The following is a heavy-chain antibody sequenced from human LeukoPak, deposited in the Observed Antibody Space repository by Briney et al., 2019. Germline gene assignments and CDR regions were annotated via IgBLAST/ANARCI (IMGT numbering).Heavy chain of an antibody. D-gene: IGHD6-19*01. CDR2: IYYSGST. V-gene: IGHV4-30-4*01. CDR1: GGSISSGDYY. CDR3: ARVEDSSGWYIDY. Sequence: SQTLSLTCTVSGGSISSGDYYWSWIRQPPGKGLEWIGYIYYSGSTYYNPSLKSRVTISVDTSKNQFSLKLSSVTAADTAVYYCARVEDSSGWYIDYWGQGTLVTVSS. J-gene: IGHJ4*02.